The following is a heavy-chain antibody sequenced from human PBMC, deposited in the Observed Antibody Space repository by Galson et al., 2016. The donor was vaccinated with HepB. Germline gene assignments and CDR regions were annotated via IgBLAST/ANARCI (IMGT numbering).Heavy chain of an antibody. J-gene: IGHJ4*02. D-gene: IGHD4-17*01. V-gene: IGHV3-33*01. CDR1: GFTFSTYG. CDR3: VRGVYGDHGWFDY. CDR2: IWYDGSNK. Sequence: SLRLSCAASGFTFSTYGMHWVRQAPGKGLEWVAVIWYDGSNKYYADSVRGRFTISRDNSKNTLYLQMNSLRAEDTAVYYCVRGVYGDHGWFDYWGQGTLVTVSS.